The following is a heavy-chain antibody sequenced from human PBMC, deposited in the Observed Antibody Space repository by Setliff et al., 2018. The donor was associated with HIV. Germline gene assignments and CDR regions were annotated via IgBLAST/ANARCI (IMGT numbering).Heavy chain of an antibody. V-gene: IGHV4-38-2*01. J-gene: IGHJ4*02. D-gene: IGHD3-10*01. CDR2: IYENAYA. CDR3: ARAQMHRGVVSWSLYYFDY. Sequence: PSETLSLTCAVSRFSIRSGYHWGWIRQSPRKGLEWIGYIYENAYAHYTVSLRSRVTVSMDTSKNQFSLTLRSVTAADRAVYYCARAQMHRGVVSWSLYYFDYWGQGALVT. CDR1: RFSIRSGYH.